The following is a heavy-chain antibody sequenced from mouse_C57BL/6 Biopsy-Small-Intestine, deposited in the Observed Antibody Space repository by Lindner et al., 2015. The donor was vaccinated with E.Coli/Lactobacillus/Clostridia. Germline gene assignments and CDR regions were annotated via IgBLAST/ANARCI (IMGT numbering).Heavy chain of an antibody. V-gene: IGHV1-39*01. CDR1: GYSFTDHN. D-gene: IGHD1-1*01. J-gene: IGHJ2*01. CDR3: ARGNYYGSTWTYYFDY. CDR2: INPNYGTT. Sequence: QLQESGPELVKPGASVKISCKASGYSFTDHNMNWVKQSNGKGLEWIGVINPNYGTTTYNQKFKGKATLTVDQSSSTAYMQLNSLTSEDSAVYFCARGNYYGSTWTYYFDYWGQGTTLTVSS.